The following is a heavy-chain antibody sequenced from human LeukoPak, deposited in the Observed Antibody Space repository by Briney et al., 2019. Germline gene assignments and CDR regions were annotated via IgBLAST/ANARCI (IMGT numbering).Heavy chain of an antibody. V-gene: IGHV4-59*08. J-gene: IGHJ4*02. CDR3: ARHYTAMVTYFDY. D-gene: IGHD5-18*01. CDR1: GGSISSYY. CDR2: IYYSGST. Sequence: PSETLSLTCTVSGGSISSYYWSWIRQPPGKGLEWIGYIYYSGSTNYNPSLKSRVTISVDTSKSQFSLKLSSVTAADTAVYYCARHYTAMVTYFDYWGQGTLVTVSS.